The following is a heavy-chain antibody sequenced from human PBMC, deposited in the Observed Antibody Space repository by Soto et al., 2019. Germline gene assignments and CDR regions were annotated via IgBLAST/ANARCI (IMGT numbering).Heavy chain of an antibody. J-gene: IGHJ4*02. CDR1: GFTFSSYG. D-gene: IGHD3-22*01. CDR2: ISYDGINI. Sequence: QVQLVESGGGVVQPGRSLRLSCAASGFTFSSYGMYWVRQAPGKGLEWVALISYDGINIVYADSVKGRFTISRDNSKNTLYLQMNSLSAEDTAVYYCAKGRDHYDRAYYYFDFWGQGTLVTVSS. CDR3: AKGRDHYDRAYYYFDF. V-gene: IGHV3-30*18.